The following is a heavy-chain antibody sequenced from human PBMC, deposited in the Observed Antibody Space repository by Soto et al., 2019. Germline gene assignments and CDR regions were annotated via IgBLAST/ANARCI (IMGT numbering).Heavy chain of an antibody. CDR3: ARGSGIAAAGTHFDY. J-gene: IGHJ4*02. V-gene: IGHV4-34*01. D-gene: IGHD6-13*01. CDR2: INYSGSV. Sequence: SETLSLTCGVYGGSFRNYYWTWFRQFPGKGLQWIGYINYSGSVKYNPTLESRVTISIDTSKNQFSLKLSSVTAADTAVYYCARGSGIAAAGTHFDYWGQGTLVTVSS. CDR1: GGSFRNYY.